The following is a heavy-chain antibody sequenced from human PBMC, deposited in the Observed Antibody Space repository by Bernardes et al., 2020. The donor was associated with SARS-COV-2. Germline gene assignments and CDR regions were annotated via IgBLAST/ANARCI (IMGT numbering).Heavy chain of an antibody. V-gene: IGHV3-9*01. Sequence: GGSLRLSCAASGFTFDDFAMHWVRHSPGKGLEWVSGISWNSGSIGYAASVKGRFTISRDNAKNSLYLQMNSLRPDDTALYYCAKDYETGELGIAVEGYCGHWGQGTLVPVSS. CDR2: ISWNSGSI. J-gene: IGHJ4*02. D-gene: IGHD6-19*01. CDR1: GFTFDDFA. CDR3: AKDYETGELGIAVEGYCGH.